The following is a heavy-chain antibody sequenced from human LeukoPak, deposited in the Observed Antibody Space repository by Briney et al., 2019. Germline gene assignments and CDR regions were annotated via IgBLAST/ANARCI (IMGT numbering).Heavy chain of an antibody. CDR1: GGTFSSYA. Sequence: SVKVSRKASGGTFSSYAISWVRQAPGQGLEWMGRIIPILGIANYAQKFQGRVTITADKSTSTAYMELSSPRSEDTAVYYCARDYRYYYDSSGTGYFDYWGQGTLVTVSS. V-gene: IGHV1-69*04. CDR2: IIPILGIA. D-gene: IGHD3-22*01. J-gene: IGHJ4*02. CDR3: ARDYRYYYDSSGTGYFDY.